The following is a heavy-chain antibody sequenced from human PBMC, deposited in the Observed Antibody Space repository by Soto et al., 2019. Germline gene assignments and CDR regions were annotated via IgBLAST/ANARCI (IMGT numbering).Heavy chain of an antibody. J-gene: IGHJ6*02. D-gene: IGHD3-3*01. V-gene: IGHV1-8*01. CDR3: ARGRLSTGIVYYDFWSGYPHYYYYGMDV. Sequence: ASLKVSCKASGYTFTRYDINWVRQATGQGLEWMGWMNPNSGNTGYAQKFQGRVTMTRNTSISTAYMELSSLRSEDTAVYYCARGRLSTGIVYYDFWSGYPHYYYYGMDVWGQGTTVTVS. CDR2: MNPNSGNT. CDR1: GYTFTRYD.